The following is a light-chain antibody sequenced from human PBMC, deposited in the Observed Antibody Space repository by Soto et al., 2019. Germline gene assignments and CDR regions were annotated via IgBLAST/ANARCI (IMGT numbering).Light chain of an antibody. CDR3: QQYGSSPQT. V-gene: IGKV3-20*01. J-gene: IGKJ1*01. Sequence: EIVLTQSPGTLSLSPGERATLSCRASQSVSSSYLAWYQQKPGQAPRLLIYGASSRATGIQDRFSGSGSGTDFTLTISRLEPEDFAVDYCQQYGSSPQTFGQGTKVDIK. CDR1: QSVSSSY. CDR2: GAS.